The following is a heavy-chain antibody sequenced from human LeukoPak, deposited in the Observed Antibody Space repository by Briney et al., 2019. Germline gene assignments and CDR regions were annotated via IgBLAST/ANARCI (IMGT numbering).Heavy chain of an antibody. J-gene: IGHJ4*02. CDR3: ARRAPSHDFDD. CDR1: GFTFSSYS. CDR2: ISTTSGNI. V-gene: IGHV3-21*01. Sequence: GGSLKLSCAASGFTFSSYSMNWVRQAPGKGLEWVAAISTTSGNIYYADTVKGRFTISRDNAKNSLYLQMNSLRVEDTALYYCARRAPSHDFDDWGQGTLVTVSS.